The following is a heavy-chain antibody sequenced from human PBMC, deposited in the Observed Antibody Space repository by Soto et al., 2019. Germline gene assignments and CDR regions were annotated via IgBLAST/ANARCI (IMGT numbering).Heavy chain of an antibody. Sequence: QVQLVQSGAEVKKPGSSVKLTCKASGGTFSSLAISWLRQAPGQGLEWMGEIIPMFGTGDYAQKFQGRVTMTADEATGTAYMDLSSLRSEDTGVYYCARNMDTIYYFDSWGQGALVTVSS. CDR2: IIPMFGTG. V-gene: IGHV1-69*01. CDR1: GGTFSSLA. J-gene: IGHJ4*02. D-gene: IGHD5-18*01. CDR3: ARNMDTIYYFDS.